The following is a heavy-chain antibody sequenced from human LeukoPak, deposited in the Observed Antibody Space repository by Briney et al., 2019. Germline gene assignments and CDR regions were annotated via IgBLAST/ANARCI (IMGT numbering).Heavy chain of an antibody. J-gene: IGHJ4*02. V-gene: IGHV6-1*01. CDR1: GDSVSSNSAA. D-gene: IGHD3-10*01. CDR3: ARDRSYYGSGSYYNVDDY. Sequence: SQTLSLTCSISGDSVSSNSAAWNWIRQSPSRGLEGLGRTYHRSKWYNDYAVSVKSRITLNPDTSKNQFSLQLNSVPPEDTAVYYCARDRSYYGSGSYYNVDDYWGQGTLVTVSS. CDR2: TYHRSKWYN.